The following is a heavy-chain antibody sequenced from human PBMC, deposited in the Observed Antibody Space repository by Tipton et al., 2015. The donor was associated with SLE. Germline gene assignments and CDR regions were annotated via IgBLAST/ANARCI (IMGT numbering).Heavy chain of an antibody. CDR2: ISTYTGNT. D-gene: IGHD1-26*01. Sequence: QVQLVQSGAEVKKPGESLKISCKGSGYSFTSYWIGWVRQAPGQGLEWMGWISTYTGNTNYAQKLQGRVTMTTDTSTSTVYMELRSLRSDDTAVYYCASGTYFFDYWGQGTLVTVSS. J-gene: IGHJ4*02. V-gene: IGHV1-18*04. CDR1: GYSFTSYW. CDR3: ASGTYFFDY.